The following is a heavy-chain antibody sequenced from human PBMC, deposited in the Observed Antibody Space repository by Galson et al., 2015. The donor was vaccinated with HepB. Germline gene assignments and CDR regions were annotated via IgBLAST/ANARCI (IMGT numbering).Heavy chain of an antibody. D-gene: IGHD6-13*01. V-gene: IGHV3-23*01. J-gene: IGHJ2*01. CDR1: GFTFSSYA. CDR2: ITASGPST. Sequence: SLRLSCAASGFTFSSYAFNWVRQAPGKGLEWVSAITASGPSTYYADSVKGRFTISRDNSKNTLYLQMNSLRAEDTAVYYCVRRIAAASAEKNWYFDLWGRGTLVTVSS. CDR3: VRRIAAASAEKNWYFDL.